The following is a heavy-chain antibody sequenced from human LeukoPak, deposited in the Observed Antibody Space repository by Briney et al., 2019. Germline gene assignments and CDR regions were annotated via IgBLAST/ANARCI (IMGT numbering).Heavy chain of an antibody. CDR2: ISSSGSTI. V-gene: IGHV3-11*01. CDR3: ARDHPNYDFWSGYYYYGMDV. J-gene: IGHJ6*02. D-gene: IGHD3-3*01. Sequence: GGSLRLSGAASGFTFSDYYMSWLRQAPGKGLELVSYISSSGSTIYYAYSVKGLFTISRDNAKNSLYLQMNSLRAEDTAVYYCARDHPNYDFWSGYYYYGMDVWGQGTTVTVSS. CDR1: GFTFSDYY.